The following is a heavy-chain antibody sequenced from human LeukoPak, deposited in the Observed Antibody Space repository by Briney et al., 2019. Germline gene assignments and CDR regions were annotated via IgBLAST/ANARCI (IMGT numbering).Heavy chain of an antibody. Sequence: APVKVSCRTTGYTFTTYDLNWVRQATGQGLEWMGWMNPNSGDTGYAQKFQGRVTMTRDTSISTAYMELSSLRSEDTAVYYCARGLGPYSTTWYPPLRYWGQGTLVTVSS. V-gene: IGHV1-8*01. CDR1: GYTFTTYD. D-gene: IGHD6-13*01. CDR2: MNPNSGDT. CDR3: ARGLGPYSTTWYPPLRY. J-gene: IGHJ4*02.